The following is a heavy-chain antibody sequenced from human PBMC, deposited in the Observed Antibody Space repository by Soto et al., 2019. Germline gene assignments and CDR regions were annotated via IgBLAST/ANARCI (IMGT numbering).Heavy chain of an antibody. Sequence: QVQLQESGPGLVKPSQTLSLTCTVSGGSISSGEHYWSWIRQLPGKGLEWLGNIYYSGSNYYNPSLKRRVTISVDTSKNQFSLNLSSVTAADTAIYYCARHRYGVAMGDYFDSWGQGILVTVSS. CDR2: IYYSGSN. D-gene: IGHD1-26*01. CDR1: GGSISSGEHY. J-gene: IGHJ4*02. V-gene: IGHV4-31*03. CDR3: ARHRYGVAMGDYFDS.